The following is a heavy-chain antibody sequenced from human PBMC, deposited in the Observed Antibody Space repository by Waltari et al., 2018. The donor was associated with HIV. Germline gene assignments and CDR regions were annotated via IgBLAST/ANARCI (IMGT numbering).Heavy chain of an antibody. CDR3: TTEPRKDGRRFDP. CDR2: IKSQTDGGTT. D-gene: IGHD1-1*01. Sequence: EVQLVESGGGLVKPGEFLRLSCAVSGLTVSDAWMSWVRQAPGKGLEWVGRIKSQTDGGTTDYAAPGKDRFTISRDESKNTLFLDMNSLNIEDTAVYYCTTEPRKDGRRFDPWGQGTLVTVSS. CDR1: GLTVSDAW. V-gene: IGHV3-15*01. J-gene: IGHJ5*02.